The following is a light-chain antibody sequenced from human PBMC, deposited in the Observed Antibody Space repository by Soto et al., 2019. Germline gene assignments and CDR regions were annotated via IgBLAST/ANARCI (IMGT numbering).Light chain of an antibody. CDR1: QSVSSN. CDR3: QQRQYWPPIT. CDR2: GAS. J-gene: IGKJ5*01. V-gene: IGKV3D-15*01. Sequence: EIVMTQSPATLSVSPVERATLSCRASQSVSSNLAWYQQKPGQAPRLLIYGASSRATGIPDRFSGSGSGTDFTLTISSLEPEDFAVYYCQQRQYWPPITFGQGTRLEIK.